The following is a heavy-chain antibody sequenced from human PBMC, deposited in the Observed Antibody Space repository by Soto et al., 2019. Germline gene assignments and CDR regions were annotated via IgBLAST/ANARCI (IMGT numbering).Heavy chain of an antibody. Sequence: SETLSLTCTVSGGSISSYYWSWIRQPPGKGLEWIGYIYYGGSTNYNPSLKSRVTISVDTSKNKFSLKLSSVTAADTAMYYCERNLRVLDSSGYKQEAFDIWGPGTMVTVSS. CDR1: GGSISSYY. CDR2: IYYGGST. V-gene: IGHV4-59*01. J-gene: IGHJ3*02. D-gene: IGHD3-22*01. CDR3: ERNLRVLDSSGYKQEAFDI.